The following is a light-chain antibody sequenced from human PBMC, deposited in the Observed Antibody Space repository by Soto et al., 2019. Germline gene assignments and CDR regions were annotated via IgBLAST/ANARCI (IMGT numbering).Light chain of an antibody. CDR2: DAS. CDR3: QQYSGYSLFT. J-gene: IGKJ3*01. V-gene: IGKV1-5*01. Sequence: DIEMTQSPSSLSASIGDRVTITCRASQSIGSYLNWYQQRPGKAPKLLIYDASSLESGVPSRFSGSGSGTEFTLTIGGLQPDDFATYYCQQYSGYSLFTFGPGTKVDIK. CDR1: QSIGSY.